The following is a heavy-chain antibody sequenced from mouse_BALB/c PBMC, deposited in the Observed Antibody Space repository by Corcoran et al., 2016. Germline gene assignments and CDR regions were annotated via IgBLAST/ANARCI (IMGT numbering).Heavy chain of an antibody. CDR3: ARDPALFAY. V-gene: IGHV9-1*02. CDR1: GYTFTNYG. J-gene: IGHJ3*01. Sequence: QIQLVQSGPELKKPGETVKISCKASGYTFTNYGMNWVKQAPGKGLKWMGWINTYTGEPTYADDFKGRFAFSLETSASTAYLQINNLKNEDMATYFCARDPALFAYWGQGTLVIVSA. CDR2: INTYTGEP.